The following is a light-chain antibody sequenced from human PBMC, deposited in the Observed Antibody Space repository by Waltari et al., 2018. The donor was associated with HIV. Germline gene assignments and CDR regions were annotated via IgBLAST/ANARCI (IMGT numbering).Light chain of an antibody. CDR3: GAWDSSLSAVV. J-gene: IGLJ1*01. V-gene: IGLV1-51*01. CDR2: DNN. CDR1: SSNIGNHQ. Sequence: QSVLTQPPSVSAAPGQKVTISCSGSSSNIGNHQVSWYQQLPGTAPKPLIYDNNKRPSGIPDRFSASKSGTSATLGITGLQTGDEAEYYCGAWDSSLSAVVFGTGTKVTVL.